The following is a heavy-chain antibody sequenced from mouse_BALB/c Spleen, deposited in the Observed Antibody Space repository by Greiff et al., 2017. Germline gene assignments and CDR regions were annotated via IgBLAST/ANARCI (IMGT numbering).Heavy chain of an antibody. CDR1: GYAFSSYW. D-gene: IGHD1-1*01. V-gene: IGHV1-80*01. CDR3: ARGRTTVDWFAY. Sequence: QVHVKQSGAELVRPGSSVKISCKASGYAFSSYWMNWVKQRPGQGLEWIGQIYPGDGDTNYNGKFKGKATLTADKSSSTAYMQLSSLTSEDSAVYFCARGRTTVDWFAYWGQGTLVTVSA. J-gene: IGHJ3*01. CDR2: IYPGDGDT.